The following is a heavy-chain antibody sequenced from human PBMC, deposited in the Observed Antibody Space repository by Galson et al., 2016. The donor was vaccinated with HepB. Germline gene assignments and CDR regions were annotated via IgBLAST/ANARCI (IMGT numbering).Heavy chain of an antibody. J-gene: IGHJ6*02. CDR1: GFTFSSYW. CDR3: ARDRIAVAAFYPREYGMDV. CDR2: ISSDGTSS. V-gene: IGHV3-74*01. D-gene: IGHD6-19*01. Sequence: SLRLSCAASGFTFSSYWIHWVRQAPGKGLVWVSRISSDGTSSNYADSVKGRFTVSRDNAKNTLYLQMNSLRAEDTAVYYCARDRIAVAAFYPREYGMDVWGQRTTVTVSS.